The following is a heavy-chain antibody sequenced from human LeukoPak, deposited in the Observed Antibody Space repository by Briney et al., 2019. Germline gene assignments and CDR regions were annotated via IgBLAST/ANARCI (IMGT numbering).Heavy chain of an antibody. J-gene: IGHJ4*02. V-gene: IGHV1-69*13. CDR3: ARGIAAAEVDY. CDR1: GYTFTSYY. CDR2: IIPIFGTA. D-gene: IGHD6-13*01. Sequence: SVKVSCKASGYTFTSYYMHWVRQAPGQGLEWMGGIIPIFGTANYAQKFQGRVTITADESTSTAYMELSSLRSEDTAVYYCARGIAAAEVDYWGQGTLVTVSS.